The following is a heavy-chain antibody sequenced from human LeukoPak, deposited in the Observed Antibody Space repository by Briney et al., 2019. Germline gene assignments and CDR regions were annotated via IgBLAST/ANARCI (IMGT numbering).Heavy chain of an antibody. CDR3: ARDFWSGPTDFVPSDFDY. CDR1: GGSISDYY. Sequence: SETLSLTCSVSGGSISDYYWSWIRQPPGKGLEWIGYIYYSGSTSYNPSLKSRVTISLDTSKSQFSLKLSSVTAADTAVYYCARDFWSGPTDFVPSDFDYWGQGTLVTVSS. V-gene: IGHV4-59*12. D-gene: IGHD3-3*01. CDR2: IYYSGST. J-gene: IGHJ4*02.